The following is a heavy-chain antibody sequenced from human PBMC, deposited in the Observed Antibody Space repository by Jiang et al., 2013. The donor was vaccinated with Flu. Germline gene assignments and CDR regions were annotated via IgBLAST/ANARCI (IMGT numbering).Heavy chain of an antibody. Sequence: GSGLVKPSETLSLTCTVSGGSISGYYWSWIRQPPGKGLEWIGYIYSSGSTNYNSSLKSRVTISTDMSRNQFSLKLSSVTAADTAVYYCARERTYHDFWRHPAPTNYYYGMDVWGQGTTVTVSS. CDR1: GGSISGYY. D-gene: IGHD3-3*01. V-gene: IGHV4-59*01. J-gene: IGHJ6*02. CDR3: ARERTYHDFWRHPAPTNYYYGMDV. CDR2: IYSSGST.